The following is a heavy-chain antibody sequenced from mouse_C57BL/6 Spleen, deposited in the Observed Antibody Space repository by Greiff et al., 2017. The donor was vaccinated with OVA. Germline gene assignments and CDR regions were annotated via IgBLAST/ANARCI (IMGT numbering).Heavy chain of an antibody. CDR3: ARYLYYGSSYWYFDV. CDR1: GYTFTSYW. CDR2: IYPGSGST. Sequence: QVQLQQPGAELVKPGASVKMSCKASGYTFTSYWITWVKQRPGQGLEWIGDIYPGSGSTNYNEKLKRKATLTVDTSSSTAYMQLSSLTSEDSAVYYCARYLYYGSSYWYFDVWGTGTTVTVSS. J-gene: IGHJ1*03. V-gene: IGHV1-55*01. D-gene: IGHD1-1*01.